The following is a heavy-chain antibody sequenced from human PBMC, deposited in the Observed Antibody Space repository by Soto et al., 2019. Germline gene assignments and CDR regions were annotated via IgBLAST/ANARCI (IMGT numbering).Heavy chain of an antibody. Sequence: QVQLVQSGAEVKKPGSSVKVSCKASGGTFSSYAISWVRQAPGQGLEWMGGIIPIFGTANYAQKFQGRVTITADESTSTAYMELSSLRSEDTAVDYCARDRGRDSSPKPYYDYYYGMDVWGQGTKVTVSS. CDR1: GGTFSSYA. V-gene: IGHV1-69*01. J-gene: IGHJ6*01. CDR3: ARDRGRDSSPKPYYDYYYGMDV. CDR2: IIPIFGTA. D-gene: IGHD6-13*01.